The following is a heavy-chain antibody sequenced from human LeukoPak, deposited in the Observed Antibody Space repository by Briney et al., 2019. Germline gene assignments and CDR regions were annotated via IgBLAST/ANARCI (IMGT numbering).Heavy chain of an antibody. CDR3: ARLTRITMIRGTNAFDI. CDR2: INHSGST. Sequence: SETPSLTCAVYGGSFSGYYWSWIRQPPGKGLEWIGEINHSGSTNYNPSLKSRVTISVDTSKNQFSLKLSSVTAADTAVYYCARLTRITMIRGTNAFDIWGQGTMVTVSS. J-gene: IGHJ3*02. V-gene: IGHV4-34*01. D-gene: IGHD3-10*01. CDR1: GGSFSGYY.